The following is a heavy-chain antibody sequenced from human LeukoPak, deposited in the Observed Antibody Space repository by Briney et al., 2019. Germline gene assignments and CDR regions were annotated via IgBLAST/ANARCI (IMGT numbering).Heavy chain of an antibody. CDR1: RYTFTSYD. J-gene: IGHJ4*02. V-gene: IGHV1-8*01. D-gene: IGHD6-19*01. CDR2: MNPNSGNT. CDR3: ARGLRIAVAGSGTLGY. Sequence: GASVKVSCKASRYTFTSYDINWVRQATGQGLEWMGWMNPNSGNTGYAQKFQGRVTMTRNTSISTAYMELSSLRSEDTAVYYCARGLRIAVAGSGTLGYWGQGTLVTVSS.